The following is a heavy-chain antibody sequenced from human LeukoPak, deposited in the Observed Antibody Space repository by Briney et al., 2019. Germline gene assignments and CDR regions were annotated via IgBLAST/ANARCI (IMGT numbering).Heavy chain of an antibody. CDR1: GGSVTTHY. J-gene: IGHJ4*02. CDR3: ARQFSTGSRYYFDY. CDR2: IYYIGDT. D-gene: IGHD3-22*01. V-gene: IGHV4-59*08. Sequence: PSETLSLTCTVSGGSVTTHYWSWIRQPPGKGLEWIGYIYYIGDTNYNPSLKGRVTMSVDTSKNQFSLNLTSVTAADTAVYYCARQFSTGSRYYFDYWGPGTLVTVSS.